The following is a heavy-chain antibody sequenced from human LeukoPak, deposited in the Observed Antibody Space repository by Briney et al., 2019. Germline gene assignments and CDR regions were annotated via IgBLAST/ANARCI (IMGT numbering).Heavy chain of an antibody. J-gene: IGHJ5*02. Sequence: SETLSLTCTVSGGSVSSGNYYWSWIRQPTGKGLEWIGYIFYSGRTKYNPSLQSRVTILRDTSKNQFSLKMTSVTAADTAVYYCSRSEGVYYGSGSSGTYYPHWFDPWGQGTRVSVSS. CDR2: IFYSGRT. CDR3: SRSEGVYYGSGSSGTYYPHWFDP. CDR1: GGSVSSGNYY. V-gene: IGHV4-61*01. D-gene: IGHD3-10*01.